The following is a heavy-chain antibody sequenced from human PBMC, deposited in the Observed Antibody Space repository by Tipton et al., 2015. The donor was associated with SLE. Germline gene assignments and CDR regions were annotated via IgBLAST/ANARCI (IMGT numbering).Heavy chain of an antibody. D-gene: IGHD6-19*01. CDR1: GGSISSGGYY. J-gene: IGHJ4*02. CDR3: ARGYGWTSYFDY. V-gene: IGHV4-39*07. Sequence: TLSLTCTVSGGSISSGGYYWSWIRQPPGKGLEWIGEINHSGSTNYNPSLKSRVTISVDTSKNQFSLKLSSVTAADTAVYYCARGYGWTSYFDYWGQGTLVTVSS. CDR2: INHSGST.